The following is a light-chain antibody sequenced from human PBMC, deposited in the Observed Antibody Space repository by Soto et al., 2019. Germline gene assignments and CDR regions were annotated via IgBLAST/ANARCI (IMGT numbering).Light chain of an antibody. CDR2: DAS. CDR1: QDISNY. Sequence: IQLHQSPSTLSGSVGDRVTITCQASQDISNYLNWYQQKPGKAPKLLIYDASNLETGVPSRFSGSGSGTDFTFTISSLQPEDIATYYCQQYDNLPITSGQGTRLEIK. J-gene: IGKJ5*01. CDR3: QQYDNLPIT. V-gene: IGKV1-33*01.